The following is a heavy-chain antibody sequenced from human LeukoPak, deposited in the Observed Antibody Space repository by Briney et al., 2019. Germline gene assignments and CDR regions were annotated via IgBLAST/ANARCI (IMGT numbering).Heavy chain of an antibody. V-gene: IGHV1-69*05. D-gene: IGHD3-10*01. CDR1: GGTFSNYV. CDR3: ARGQYDDSETYWHTKWFDG. CDR2: VIPIFGSP. J-gene: IGHJ5*02. Sequence: SSVKVSCKASGGTFSNYVISWVRQAPGQGLASMGGVIPIFGSPTYSDNFQGRVTITTDESTSTGYLEKSRLTSEDPAVYYCARGQYDDSETYWHTKWFDGWGQRTPVTVS.